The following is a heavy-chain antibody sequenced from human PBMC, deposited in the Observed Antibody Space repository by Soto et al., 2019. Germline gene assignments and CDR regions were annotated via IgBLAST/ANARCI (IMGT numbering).Heavy chain of an antibody. D-gene: IGHD5-12*01. CDR3: ARNGPTNSGYEYFDY. CDR2: ISAYNGNT. CDR1: GYTFTSYG. J-gene: IGHJ4*02. Sequence: ASVKVSCKASGYTFTSYGISWVRQAPGQGLEWMGWISAYNGNTNYAQKLQGRVTMTTDTSTSTAYMELRSLRSDDTALYYCARNGPTNSGYEYFDYWGQGTLVTVSS. V-gene: IGHV1-18*01.